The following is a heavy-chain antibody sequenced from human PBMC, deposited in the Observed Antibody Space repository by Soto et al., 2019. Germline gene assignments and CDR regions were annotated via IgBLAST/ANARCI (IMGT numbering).Heavy chain of an antibody. CDR1: GFSFSNYG. Sequence: QVQLVESGGGVVQPGRSLRLSCAASGFSFSNYGMHWVRQAPGKGLEWVAVISYDGNNKYYADSVKGRFSITRDNSKNTLYLQMNSLRAEDTAVYYCAKSDAFDIWGHGTMVTVSS. CDR3: AKSDAFDI. CDR2: ISYDGNNK. V-gene: IGHV3-30*18. J-gene: IGHJ3*02.